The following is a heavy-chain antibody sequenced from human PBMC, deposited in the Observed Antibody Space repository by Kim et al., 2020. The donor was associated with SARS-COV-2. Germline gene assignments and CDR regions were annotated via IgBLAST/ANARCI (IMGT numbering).Heavy chain of an antibody. CDR3: TFQGYSSGWFDFDY. V-gene: IGHV3-49*02. J-gene: IGHJ4*02. D-gene: IGHD6-19*01. Sequence: AASVKGRFTISRDDSKSIAYLQMNSLKTEDTAVYYCTFQGYSSGWFDFDYWGQGTLVTVSS.